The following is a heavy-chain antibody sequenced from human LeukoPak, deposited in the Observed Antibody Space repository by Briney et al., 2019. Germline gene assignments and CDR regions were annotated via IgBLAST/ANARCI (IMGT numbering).Heavy chain of an antibody. CDR1: GFAFSDYY. J-gene: IGHJ4*02. CDR3: ARDRISSSWYYFDY. V-gene: IGHV3-11*05. Sequence: GSLRLSWAASGFAFSDYYMSWIRQAPGKGLEWVSYITSSSTYTSYADSVKGRFTISRDNAKNSLYLQMNSLRAEDTAVYFCARDRISSSWYYFDYWGQGTLVTVSS. CDR2: ITSSSTYT. D-gene: IGHD6-13*01.